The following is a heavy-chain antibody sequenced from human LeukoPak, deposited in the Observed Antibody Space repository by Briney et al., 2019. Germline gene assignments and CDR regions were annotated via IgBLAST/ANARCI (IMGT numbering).Heavy chain of an antibody. Sequence: PSGTLSLTCAVSGYSISSGYYWGWIRQPPGKGLEWIGSIYHSGSTYYNPSLKSRVTISVDTSKNQFSLKLSSVTAADTAVYYCARSYLPTYYDFWSGYYLTFDYWGQGTLVTVSS. CDR3: ARSYLPTYYDFWSGYYLTFDY. J-gene: IGHJ4*02. CDR1: GYSISSGYY. V-gene: IGHV4-38-2*01. D-gene: IGHD3-3*01. CDR2: IYHSGST.